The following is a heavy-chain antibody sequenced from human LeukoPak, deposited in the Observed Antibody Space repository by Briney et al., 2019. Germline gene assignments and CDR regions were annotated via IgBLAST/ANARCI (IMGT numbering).Heavy chain of an antibody. V-gene: IGHV3-21*01. D-gene: IGHD3-22*01. CDR2: ICSSSSYI. J-gene: IGHJ4*02. Sequence: PGGSLRLSCAASGFTFISYSMNWVRQAPGKGLEWVSSICSSSSYIHYADSVKGRFTISRDNAKNSLYLQMNSLRAEDTAVYYCARVGDSCGYIPYFFDYCGQGSLVTVSS. CDR1: GFTFISYS. CDR3: ARVGDSCGYIPYFFDY.